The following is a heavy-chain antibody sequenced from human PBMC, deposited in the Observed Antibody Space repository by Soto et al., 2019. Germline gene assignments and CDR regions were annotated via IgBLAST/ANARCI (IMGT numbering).Heavy chain of an antibody. Sequence: ETLSLTCTVSGGSISSSSYCWGWIRQPPGKGLEWIGSIYYSGSTYYNPSLKSRVTISVDTSKNQFSLKLSSVTAADTAVYYCARQDYHGSGNWFAPWGQGTLVTVSS. D-gene: IGHD3-10*01. J-gene: IGHJ5*02. V-gene: IGHV4-39*01. CDR2: IYYSGST. CDR1: GGSISSSSYC. CDR3: ARQDYHGSGNWFAP.